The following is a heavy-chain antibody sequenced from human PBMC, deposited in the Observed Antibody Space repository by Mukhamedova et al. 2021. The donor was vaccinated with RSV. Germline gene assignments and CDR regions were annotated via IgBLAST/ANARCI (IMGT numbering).Heavy chain of an antibody. CDR2: ISYDGSNK. D-gene: IGHD2-8*02. CDR3: ARSWYYFDY. Sequence: GLEWVAVISYDGSNKYYADYVKGRFTISRDNSKNTLYLQMNSLRAEDTAVYSCARSWYYFDYWGQGTLVTVSS. V-gene: IGHV3-30*04. J-gene: IGHJ4*02.